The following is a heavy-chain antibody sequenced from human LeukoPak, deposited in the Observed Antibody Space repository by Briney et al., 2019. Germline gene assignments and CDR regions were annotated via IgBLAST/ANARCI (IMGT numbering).Heavy chain of an antibody. V-gene: IGHV3-21*01. J-gene: IGHJ4*02. CDR3: ARDSSSWYSFDY. Sequence: GGSLRLSCAASGFTFSSYSMNWVRQAPGKGLEWVSSISSSSSYIYYADSVKGTSTISRDNAKNSLYLQMNSLRAEDTAVYYCARDSSSWYSFDYWGPGTLVTVSS. CDR2: ISSSSSYI. D-gene: IGHD6-13*01. CDR1: GFTFSSYS.